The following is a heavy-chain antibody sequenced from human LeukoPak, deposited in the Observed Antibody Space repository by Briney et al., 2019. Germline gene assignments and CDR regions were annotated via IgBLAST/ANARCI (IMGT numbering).Heavy chain of an antibody. CDR1: GFTFSSYA. Sequence: GGSLRLSCAASGFTFSSYAMSWVRQAPGKGLEWVSVISGSGGSTYYADSVKRRFTISRDNSKNTLYLQMNSLSADDTAVYYCATRVTTTITTRGAFDIWGQGTMVTVSS. CDR3: ATRVTTTITTRGAFDI. D-gene: IGHD4-11*01. V-gene: IGHV3-23*01. J-gene: IGHJ3*02. CDR2: ISGSGGST.